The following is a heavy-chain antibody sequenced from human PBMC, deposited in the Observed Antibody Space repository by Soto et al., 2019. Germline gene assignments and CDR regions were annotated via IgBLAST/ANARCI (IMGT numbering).Heavy chain of an antibody. D-gene: IGHD2-2*02. CDR3: VRQELGLRYLDS. J-gene: IGHJ4*02. CDR1: GYSFTSYW. V-gene: IGHV5-51*01. CDR2: IYPGDSDT. Sequence: PGESLKISCKGSGYSFTSYWIGWVRQMPGKGLEWMGIIYPGDSDTTYSPSIEGQVTISADKSISTVYLQWNSLKASDTAIYYCVRQELGLRYLDSWGQGTLVTVSS.